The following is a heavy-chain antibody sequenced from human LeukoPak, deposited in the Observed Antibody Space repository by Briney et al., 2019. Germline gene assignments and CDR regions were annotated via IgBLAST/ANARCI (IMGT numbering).Heavy chain of an antibody. Sequence: GGSLRLSCAVSGITFSSYWMHWVRQDPGRGLLWVSRINTQGTYTNYADSVKGRFTISRDNAKNTLYLQMGSLRADDTAVYYCVIDLGDYNDFWGQGTLVSVSS. CDR1: GITFSSYW. CDR3: VIDLGDYNDF. J-gene: IGHJ4*02. CDR2: INTQGTYT. V-gene: IGHV3-74*01. D-gene: IGHD2-15*01.